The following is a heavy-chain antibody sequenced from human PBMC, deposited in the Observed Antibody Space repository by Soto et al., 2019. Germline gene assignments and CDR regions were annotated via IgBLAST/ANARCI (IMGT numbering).Heavy chain of an antibody. CDR3: ARGNRIRGIVRWFDP. V-gene: IGHV4-31*03. Sequence: QVQLQESGPGLVKPSQTLSLTCTVSGASITRGGYYWSWIRQHPVKGLEWIGYIYEGGSTYYNPSLKSRVTISVDTSKNQFSLSLSSVTAADTAVYYCARGNRIRGIVRWFDPWGQGTLVTVSS. CDR1: GASITRGGYY. J-gene: IGHJ5*02. D-gene: IGHD3-10*01. CDR2: IYEGGST.